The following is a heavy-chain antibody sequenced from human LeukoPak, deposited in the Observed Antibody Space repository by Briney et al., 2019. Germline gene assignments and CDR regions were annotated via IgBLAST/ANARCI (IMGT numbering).Heavy chain of an antibody. CDR1: GGTFSSYA. CDR3: ARPQSSSGTDAFDI. Sequence: SVKVSCKASGGTFSSYAISWVRQAPGQGLEWMGGIIPIFGTANYAQKFQGRVTITADESTSTAYMELSSLRSEDTAVYYCARPQSSSGTDAFDIWGQGTMVTVSS. V-gene: IGHV1-69*13. J-gene: IGHJ3*02. D-gene: IGHD6-13*01. CDR2: IIPIFGTA.